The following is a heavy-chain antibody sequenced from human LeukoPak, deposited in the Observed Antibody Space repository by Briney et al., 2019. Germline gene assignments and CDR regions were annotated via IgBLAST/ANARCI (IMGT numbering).Heavy chain of an antibody. CDR1: GGSFSGYY. Sequence: PSETLSLTCAVYGGSFSGYYWNWIRQPPGKGLEWIGEINHSGSTNYNPSPTSRVTISVDTSKNQFSLNLRSVTAADTAVYYCARGRYGSGTYPPGYWGQGTLVTVSS. D-gene: IGHD3-10*01. CDR3: ARGRYGSGTYPPGY. V-gene: IGHV4-34*01. J-gene: IGHJ4*02. CDR2: INHSGST.